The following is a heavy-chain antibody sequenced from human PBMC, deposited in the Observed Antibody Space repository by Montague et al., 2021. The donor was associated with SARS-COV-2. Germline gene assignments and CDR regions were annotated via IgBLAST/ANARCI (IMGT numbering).Heavy chain of an antibody. CDR2: IYHSGST. Sequence: SETLSLTCAVSGGSISSSNWWSWVRQPPGKGLEWIGEIYHSGSTNYNPSLKSRVTISVDESKNQFSLKLSSVTAADTAVYYCARGGVGLWFGRALDYWGQGTLVTVSS. J-gene: IGHJ4*02. D-gene: IGHD3-10*01. CDR3: ARGGVGLWFGRALDY. CDR1: GGSISSSNW. V-gene: IGHV4-4*02.